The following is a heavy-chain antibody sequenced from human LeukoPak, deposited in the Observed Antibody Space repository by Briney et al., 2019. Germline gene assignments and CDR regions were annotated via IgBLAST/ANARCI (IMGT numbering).Heavy chain of an antibody. CDR3: ARTTESDAFDI. CDR1: GGSIRRYY. Sequence: PSETLSLTCTVSGGSIRRYYWSWIRQPPGKGLEWIGYIYYSGSTNYNPSLKSRVTISVDTSKNQFSLKLSSVTAADTAVYYCARTTESDAFDIWGQGTMVTVSS. D-gene: IGHD4-17*01. J-gene: IGHJ3*02. V-gene: IGHV4-59*08. CDR2: IYYSGST.